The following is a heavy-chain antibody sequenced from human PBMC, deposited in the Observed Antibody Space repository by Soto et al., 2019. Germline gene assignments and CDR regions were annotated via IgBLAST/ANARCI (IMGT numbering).Heavy chain of an antibody. CDR2: ISYDGSNK. V-gene: IGHV3-30-3*01. J-gene: IGHJ4*02. D-gene: IGHD4-17*01. CDR1: GFTFSSYA. Sequence: QVQLVESGGGVVQPGRSLRLSCAASGFTFSSYAMHWVRQAPGKGLEWVAVISYDGSNKYYADSVKGRFTISRDNSKNTLYLQMNSLRAEDTAVYYCAGDYGGTSGEIDYWGQGTLVTVSS. CDR3: AGDYGGTSGEIDY.